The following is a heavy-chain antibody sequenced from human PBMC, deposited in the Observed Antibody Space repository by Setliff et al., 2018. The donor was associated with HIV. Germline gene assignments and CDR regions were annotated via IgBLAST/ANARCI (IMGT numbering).Heavy chain of an antibody. D-gene: IGHD4-17*01. J-gene: IGHJ4*02. CDR1: GDSITHYY. V-gene: IGHV4-59*04. Sequence: PSETLSLTCSVSGDSITHYYWNWIRQPPGKGLEWIATIPHNGGTYYNPDPSLTGRVTISVDTSKNQFSLKLAFVTAADTAVYYCARYSTLTTNFDYWGQGTLVTVSS. CDR2: IPHNGGT. CDR3: ARYSTLTTNFDY.